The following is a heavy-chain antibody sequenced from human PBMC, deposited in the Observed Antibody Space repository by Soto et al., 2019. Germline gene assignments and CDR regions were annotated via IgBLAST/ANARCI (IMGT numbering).Heavy chain of an antibody. CDR3: ARRGRGIAAREGFDY. D-gene: IGHD6-13*01. Sequence: PSETLSLTCTVSGGSISSYYWSWIRQPAEKGLEWIGRIYTSGSTNYNPSLKSRVTMSVATSKNQFSLKLSSVTAADTAVYYCARRGRGIAAREGFDYWGQGTLVTVSS. J-gene: IGHJ4*02. CDR2: IYTSGST. V-gene: IGHV4-4*07. CDR1: GGSISSYY.